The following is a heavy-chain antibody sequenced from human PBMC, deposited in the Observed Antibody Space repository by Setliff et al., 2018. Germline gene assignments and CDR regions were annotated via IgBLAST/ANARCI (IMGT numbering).Heavy chain of an antibody. D-gene: IGHD3-9*01. CDR2: LNPNSGGT. Sequence: ASVKVSCKASGYTFTGYYIHWVRQAPGQGLEWMRCLNPNSGGTNSTRKFEGCVTMTRDTSISAAYMELSSLKSNDTAVYYCARGKYDILTGEYYFDFWGQGTLVTVSS. J-gene: IGHJ4*02. CDR3: ARGKYDILTGEYYFDF. CDR1: GYTFTGYY. V-gene: IGHV1-2*04.